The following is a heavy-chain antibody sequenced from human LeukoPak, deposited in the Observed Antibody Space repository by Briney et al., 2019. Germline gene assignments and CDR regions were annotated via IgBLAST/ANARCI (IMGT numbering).Heavy chain of an antibody. CDR1: GFTFSSYS. V-gene: IGHV3-21*01. CDR2: ISSSSSYI. CDR3: AGGPADIVVVPAALDY. D-gene: IGHD2-2*01. J-gene: IGHJ4*02. Sequence: GGSLRLSCAASGFTFSSYSMNWVRQAPGKGLEWVSSISSSSSYIYYADSVKGRFTISRDNAKNSLYLQMNSLRAEDTAVYYCAGGPADIVVVPAALDYWGKGTLVTVSS.